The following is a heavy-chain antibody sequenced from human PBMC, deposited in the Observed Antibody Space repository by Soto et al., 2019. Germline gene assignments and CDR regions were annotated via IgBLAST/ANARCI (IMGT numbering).Heavy chain of an antibody. CDR3: ARLVYTREGHDVFDI. D-gene: IGHD2-2*02. Sequence: PGESLKISCKGSGYSFTSYWIGWVRQMPGKGLEWMGIIYPGDSDTRYSPSFQGQVTISADKSISTAYLQWSSLKASDTAMYYFARLVYTREGHDVFDIWGKGKMVTVSS. J-gene: IGHJ3*02. V-gene: IGHV5-51*01. CDR2: IYPGDSDT. CDR1: GYSFTSYW.